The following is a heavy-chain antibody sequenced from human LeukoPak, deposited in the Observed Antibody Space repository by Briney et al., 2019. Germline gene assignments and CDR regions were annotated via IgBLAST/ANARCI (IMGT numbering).Heavy chain of an antibody. V-gene: IGHV4-59*01. J-gene: IGHJ3*02. CDR3: ARLPPGPLDAFDI. CDR1: GGSISGYY. Sequence: SETLSLTCTVSGGSISGYYWSWIRQPPGKGLEWIGYIYYSGSTNYNPSLKSRVTISVDTSKNQFSLKLRSVTAADTAVYYCARLPPGPLDAFDIWGQGTMVTVSS. CDR2: IYYSGST.